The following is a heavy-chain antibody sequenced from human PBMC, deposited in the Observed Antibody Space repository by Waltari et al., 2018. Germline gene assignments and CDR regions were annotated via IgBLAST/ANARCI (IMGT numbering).Heavy chain of an antibody. CDR1: GGSISSHY. CDR2: IYYSGST. CDR3: ARARVAVAGTPHPFDY. D-gene: IGHD6-19*01. V-gene: IGHV4-59*11. J-gene: IGHJ4*02. Sequence: QVQLQESGPGLVKPSETLSLTCTVSGGSISSHYWSWIRQPPGKGLEWIGYIYYSGSTNYNPSLKSRVTISVDTSKNQFSLKLSSVTAADTAVYYCARARVAVAGTPHPFDYWGQGTLVIVSS.